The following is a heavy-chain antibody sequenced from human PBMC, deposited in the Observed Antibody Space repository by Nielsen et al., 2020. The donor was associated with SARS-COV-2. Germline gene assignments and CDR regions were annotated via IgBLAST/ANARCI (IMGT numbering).Heavy chain of an antibody. D-gene: IGHD6-19*01. CDR2: ISSSGSTI. Sequence: GESLKISCAASGFTFSDYYMSWIRQAPGKGLEWVSYISSSGSTIYYADSVKGRFTISRDNAKNSLYLQMNSLRAEDTAVYYCATNSGYSSGWYVGVLDYWGQGTLVTVSS. V-gene: IGHV3-11*01. CDR3: ATNSGYSSGWYVGVLDY. J-gene: IGHJ4*02. CDR1: GFTFSDYY.